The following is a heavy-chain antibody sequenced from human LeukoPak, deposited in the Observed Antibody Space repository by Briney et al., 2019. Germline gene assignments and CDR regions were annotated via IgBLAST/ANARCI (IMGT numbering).Heavy chain of an antibody. J-gene: IGHJ5*02. CDR1: GASISSTNW. D-gene: IGHD2-2*01. CDR2: MHHSGRT. Sequence: SETLSLTCAISGASISSTNWWIWVRQPPGKGLEWIGEMHHSGRTNYNPSLKSRITISVDKSKNQVFLRLNSAAAADTALYYCARAQEGCSRASCYLEPWGQGTLVTVSS. CDR3: ARAQEGCSRASCYLEP. V-gene: IGHV4-4*02.